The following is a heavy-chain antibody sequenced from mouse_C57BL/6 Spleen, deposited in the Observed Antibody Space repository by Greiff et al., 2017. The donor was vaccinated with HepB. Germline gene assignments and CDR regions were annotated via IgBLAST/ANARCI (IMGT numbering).Heavy chain of an antibody. D-gene: IGHD2-1*01. J-gene: IGHJ1*03. Sequence: VQLQQSGPELVKPGASVKISCKASGYAFSSSWMNWVKQRPGTGLGWIGRIYPGDGDTNYNGKFKGKATLTADKSSSTAYMQLSSLTSEDSAVYFCAEGNYWYFDVWGTGTTVTVSS. CDR3: AEGNYWYFDV. CDR1: GYAFSSSW. V-gene: IGHV1-82*01. CDR2: IYPGDGDT.